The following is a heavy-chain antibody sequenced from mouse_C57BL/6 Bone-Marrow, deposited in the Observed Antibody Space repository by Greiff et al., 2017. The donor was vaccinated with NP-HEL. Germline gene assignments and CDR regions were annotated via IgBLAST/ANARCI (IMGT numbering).Heavy chain of an antibody. CDR2: IDPSDSYT. V-gene: IGHV1-69*01. J-gene: IGHJ4*01. CDR3: ARGVYAMDY. Sequence: QVQLQQPGAELVMPGASVKLSCKASGYTFTSYWMHWVKQRPGQGLEWIGEIDPSDSYTNYNQKFKGKSTLTVDKSSSTAYMQRSSLTSEDSAVYYCARGVYAMDYWGQGTSVTVSS. CDR1: GYTFTSYW.